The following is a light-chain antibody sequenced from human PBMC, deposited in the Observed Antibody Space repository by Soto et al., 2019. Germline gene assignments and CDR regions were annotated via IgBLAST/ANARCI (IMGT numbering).Light chain of an antibody. CDR3: QHRGNWT. Sequence: EIVLTQSPATLSLSPGERATLSCRASQSVNYFLAWYQQKPGQAPRLLIYDASNRATGIPARFSGSGSGTDFTLTISSLGPEDFAVYYCQHRGNWTFGPGTKVDIK. CDR2: DAS. CDR1: QSVNYF. J-gene: IGKJ3*01. V-gene: IGKV3-11*01.